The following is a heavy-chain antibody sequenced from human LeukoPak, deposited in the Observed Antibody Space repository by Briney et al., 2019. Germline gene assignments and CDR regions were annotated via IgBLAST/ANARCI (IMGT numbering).Heavy chain of an antibody. Sequence: GGSLRLSCTASGFTFSSYSMNWVRQAPGKGLEWVSYISSSSSNIFYADSFKGRFTISRDNAQNSLYLQMNSLRVEDTAVYYCAKGRVQLWSPNWFDPWGQGTLVTVSS. CDR1: GFTFSSYS. J-gene: IGHJ5*02. D-gene: IGHD5-18*01. CDR2: ISSSSSNI. CDR3: AKGRVQLWSPNWFDP. V-gene: IGHV3-21*01.